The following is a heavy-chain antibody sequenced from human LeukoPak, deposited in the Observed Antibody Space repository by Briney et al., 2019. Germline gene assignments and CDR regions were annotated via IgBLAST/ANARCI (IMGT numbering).Heavy chain of an antibody. V-gene: IGHV1-3*01. D-gene: IGHD1-26*01. CDR2: IDAGNAKT. CDR3: ARDMGSGSLHY. Sequence: ASVKVSCKASGYTFTTYAIHWVRQAPGQRLEWMGWIDAGNAKTRYSQKFQGGVTITRDTSASTMYMDLSSLRSEGTAVYYCARDMGSGSLHYWGQGTLVTVSS. CDR1: GYTFTTYA. J-gene: IGHJ4*02.